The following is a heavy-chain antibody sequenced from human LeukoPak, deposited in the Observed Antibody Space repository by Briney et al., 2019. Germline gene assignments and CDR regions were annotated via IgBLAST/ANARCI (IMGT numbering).Heavy chain of an antibody. V-gene: IGHV4-59*01. CDR1: GGSISSYY. Sequence: PSETLSLTCTVSGGSISSYYWSWIRQPPGKGLEWIGYIYYGGSTNYNPSLQSRVTISVDTSKNQFSLKLTSVTAADTAVYYCARESFTSGWNDYWGQGALVTVSS. J-gene: IGHJ4*02. CDR3: ARESFTSGWNDY. CDR2: IYYGGST. D-gene: IGHD6-19*01.